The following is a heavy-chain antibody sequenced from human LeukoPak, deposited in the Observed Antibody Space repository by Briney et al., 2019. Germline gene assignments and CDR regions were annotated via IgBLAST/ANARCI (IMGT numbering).Heavy chain of an antibody. J-gene: IGHJ4*02. CDR1: GFTFSSYS. D-gene: IGHD4-17*01. V-gene: IGHV3-23*01. CDR2: ISISGSKT. Sequence: GGSLRLSCAASGFTFSSYSMNWVRQAPGKGLEWVSAISISGSKTYYADSVKGRFTISRDNSKNTLYLQMNSLRAEDTAVYYCANEIRPNDYWGQGTQVTVSS. CDR3: ANEIRPNDY.